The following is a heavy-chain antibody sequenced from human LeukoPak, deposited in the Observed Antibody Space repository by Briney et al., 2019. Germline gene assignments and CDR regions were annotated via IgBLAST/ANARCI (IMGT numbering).Heavy chain of an antibody. Sequence: PGGSLRLSCAASGFTFSSFDMHWVRQPTGQGLEWVSTIGTASDTYYPGSVEGRFTLSRDNAKNSLYLQMNSLTAGDTAVYYCARDLDYDSRFFDYWGQGTLVTVSS. J-gene: IGHJ4*02. CDR1: GFTFSSFD. V-gene: IGHV3-13*01. CDR3: ARDLDYDSRFFDY. CDR2: IGTASDT. D-gene: IGHD3-22*01.